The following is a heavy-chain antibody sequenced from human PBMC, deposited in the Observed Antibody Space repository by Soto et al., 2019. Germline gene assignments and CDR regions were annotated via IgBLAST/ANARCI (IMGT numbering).Heavy chain of an antibody. Sequence: GGSLRLSCAASGFTFSTYAMNWVRQPPGKGLEWVSSISGSGAYTYYADSVQGRFTISRDNSKNTLNLQMNSLRAEDTAVYYCARDRHPYSTKYYFDYWGQGTLVTV. CDR2: ISGSGAYT. CDR1: GFTFSTYA. V-gene: IGHV3-23*01. CDR3: ARDRHPYSTKYYFDY. J-gene: IGHJ4*02. D-gene: IGHD2-2*01.